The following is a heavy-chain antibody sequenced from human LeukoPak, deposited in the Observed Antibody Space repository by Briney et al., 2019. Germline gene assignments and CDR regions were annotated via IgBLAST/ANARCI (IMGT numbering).Heavy chain of an antibody. Sequence: GGSLRLSCAASGFTFSSYAMSWVRQAPGKGLEWVSAISGSGGSTYYADSVKGRFTISRDNSKNTLYLQMNSLRAEDTAVYYCAKGHGSGSYYNGAFDIWGQGTMVTVSS. CDR1: GFTFSSYA. D-gene: IGHD3-10*01. J-gene: IGHJ3*02. CDR2: ISGSGGST. V-gene: IGHV3-23*01. CDR3: AKGHGSGSYYNGAFDI.